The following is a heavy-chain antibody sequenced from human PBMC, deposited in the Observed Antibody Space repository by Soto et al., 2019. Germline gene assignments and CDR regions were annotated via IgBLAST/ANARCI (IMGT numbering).Heavy chain of an antibody. V-gene: IGHV4-59*08. Sequence: QVQVKESGPGLVKPSETLSLTCTVSGGSMSPYYWSWIRQAPGKGLEWIAHIYYRGNTDYNPSLESRVTISVDTSKNQFSLKLNAMTAADTAVYYCARHSKKTGDFDYYYGMDVWGQGTTVTVSS. D-gene: IGHD7-27*01. J-gene: IGHJ6*02. CDR2: IYYRGNT. CDR1: GGSMSPYY. CDR3: ARHSKKTGDFDYYYGMDV.